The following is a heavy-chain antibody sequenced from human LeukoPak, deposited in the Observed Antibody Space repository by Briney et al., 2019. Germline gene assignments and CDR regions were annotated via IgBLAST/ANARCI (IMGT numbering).Heavy chain of an antibody. Sequence: GGSLRLSCAASGFTFDDYAMHWVRQAPGKGLEWVSGISWNSGSIGYADSVKGRFTISRDNAKNSLYLQMNSLRAEDTALYYCAKGNRSAVRGVINYFDYWGQGTLVTVSS. D-gene: IGHD3-10*01. CDR1: GFTFDDYA. CDR2: ISWNSGSI. V-gene: IGHV3-9*01. J-gene: IGHJ4*02. CDR3: AKGNRSAVRGVINYFDY.